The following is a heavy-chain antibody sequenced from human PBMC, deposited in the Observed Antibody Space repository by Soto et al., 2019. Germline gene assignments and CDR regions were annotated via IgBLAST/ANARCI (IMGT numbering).Heavy chain of an antibody. CDR3: ARELDYYYGMDV. CDR2: IIPILGIA. Sequence: QVQLVQSGAEVKKPGSSVKVSCKASGGTFSSYTISWVRQAPGQGLEWMGRIIPILGIANYAQKFQGRVTITADKSTSTAYMELSSLRSEDTAVYYCARELDYYYGMDVWDQGTTVTVSS. V-gene: IGHV1-69*08. J-gene: IGHJ6*02. CDR1: GGTFSSYT.